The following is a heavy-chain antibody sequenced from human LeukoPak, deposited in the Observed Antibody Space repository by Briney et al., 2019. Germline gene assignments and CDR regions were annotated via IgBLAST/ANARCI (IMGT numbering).Heavy chain of an antibody. V-gene: IGHV3-11*01. D-gene: IGHD2-15*01. CDR3: ARDRCSGGSCYFFYDY. CDR2: ISSSGSTI. CDR1: GFAFSHYA. J-gene: IGHJ4*02. Sequence: GGSLRLSCAASGFAFSHYAMNWVRQAPGKGLEWVSYISSSGSTIYYADSVKGRFTISRDNAKNSLYLQMNSLRAEDTAVYYCARDRCSGGSCYFFYDYWGQGTLVTVSS.